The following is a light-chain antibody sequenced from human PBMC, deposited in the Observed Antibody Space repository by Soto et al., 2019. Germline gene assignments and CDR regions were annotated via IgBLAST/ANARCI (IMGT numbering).Light chain of an antibody. Sequence: DIQMTQSPSPLSASVGDRVTITCRTSQNIAKFLNWYQQRPGEAPKLLIYAASKLQSGVPSRFNGRGSGTDFSLTISGLQPEDFATYYCQQSFTTPLGSFGLGTRLEIK. CDR1: QNIAKF. CDR3: QQSFTTPLGS. V-gene: IGKV1-39*01. J-gene: IGKJ2*01. CDR2: AAS.